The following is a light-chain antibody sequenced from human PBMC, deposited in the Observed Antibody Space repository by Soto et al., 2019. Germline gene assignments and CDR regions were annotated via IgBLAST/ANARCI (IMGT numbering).Light chain of an antibody. V-gene: IGKV1-5*03. J-gene: IGKJ1*01. CDR2: KAS. CDR3: QQYNSYQWK. Sequence: DIQMTQSPSTLSASVGDRVTITCRASQSISSWLAWYQQKPGKAPKLLIYKASSLESGVPSRFSGSGSGTEFTLTISSLQPDDFATYYCQQYNSYQWKFGQGTKADI. CDR1: QSISSW.